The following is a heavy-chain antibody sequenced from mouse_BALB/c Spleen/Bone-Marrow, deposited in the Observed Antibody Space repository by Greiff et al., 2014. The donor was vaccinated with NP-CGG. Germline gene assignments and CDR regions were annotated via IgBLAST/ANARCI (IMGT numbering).Heavy chain of an antibody. Sequence: VQLKQSGPDLVKPSQSLSLTCTVTGYSITSGYSWHWIRQFPGNKLEWMGYIHYSGSTNYNPSLKSRVSITRDTSKNQFFLQLNSVTTEDTATYYCARREGNHAAWFAYWGQGTLVTVSA. CDR2: IHYSGST. D-gene: IGHD2-1*01. J-gene: IGHJ3*01. V-gene: IGHV3-1*02. CDR1: GYSITSGYS. CDR3: ARREGNHAAWFAY.